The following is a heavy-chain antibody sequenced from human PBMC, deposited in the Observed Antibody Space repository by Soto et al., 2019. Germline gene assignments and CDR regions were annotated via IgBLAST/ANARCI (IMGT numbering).Heavy chain of an antibody. Sequence: GGSLRLSCAASGFTFSRHAIHWVRLTPGRGLEWVLAISRDGSYIYYTDSVQGRFTVSRDNSKNTVFVQMNRLIPDDTAPYFCARTRNGGVADSFDSWGQGTRVTVSS. D-gene: IGHD3-3*01. CDR1: GFTFSRHA. CDR3: ARTRNGGVADSFDS. V-gene: IGHV3-30*04. CDR2: ISRDGSYI. J-gene: IGHJ5*01.